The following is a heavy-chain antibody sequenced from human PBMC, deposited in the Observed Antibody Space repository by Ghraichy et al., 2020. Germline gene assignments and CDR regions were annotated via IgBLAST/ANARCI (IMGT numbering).Heavy chain of an antibody. V-gene: IGHV3-30-3*01. CDR1: GFTFSSYA. J-gene: IGHJ3*02. D-gene: IGHD1-26*01. Sequence: GESLNISCAASGFTFSSYAMHWVRQAPGKGLEWVAVISYDGSNKYYADSVKGRFTISRDNSKNTLYLQMNSLRAEDTAVYYCARSLVSGSYSDAFDIWGQGTMVTVSS. CDR3: ARSLVSGSYSDAFDI. CDR2: ISYDGSNK.